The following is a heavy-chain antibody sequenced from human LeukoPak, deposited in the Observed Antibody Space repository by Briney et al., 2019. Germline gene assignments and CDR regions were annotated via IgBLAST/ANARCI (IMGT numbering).Heavy chain of an antibody. V-gene: IGHV4-39*07. J-gene: IGHJ4*02. CDR1: GGSISSSSYY. CDR3: ARSEYCSGGSCYPYYFDY. Sequence: NPSETPSLTCTVSGGSISSSSYYWGWIRQPPGKGLEWIGSIYYSGSTYYNPSLKSRVTISVDTSKNQFSLKLSSVTAADTAVYYCARSEYCSGGSCYPYYFDYWGQGTLVTVSS. D-gene: IGHD2-15*01. CDR2: IYYSGST.